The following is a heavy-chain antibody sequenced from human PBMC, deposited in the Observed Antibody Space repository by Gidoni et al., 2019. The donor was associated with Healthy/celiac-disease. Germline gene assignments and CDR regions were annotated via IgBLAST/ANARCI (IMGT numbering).Heavy chain of an antibody. V-gene: IGHV4-39*01. CDR1: GGSITISSYS. CDR2: IYYSGRT. J-gene: IGHJ4*02. Sequence: QLQLQESGPGLVKPSETLSLTCTVSGGSITISSYSWGWIRQPPGKGLEWIGSIYYSGRTYYNPSLKSRVTISVDTSKNQFSLKLSSVTAADTAVYYCAGGEGSSSWYELFDYWGQGTLVTVSS. D-gene: IGHD6-13*01. CDR3: AGGEGSSSWYELFDY.